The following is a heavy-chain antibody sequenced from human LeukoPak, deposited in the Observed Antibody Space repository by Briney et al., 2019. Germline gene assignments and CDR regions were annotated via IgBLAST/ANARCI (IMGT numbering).Heavy chain of an antibody. CDR1: GFTFSSRW. V-gene: IGHV3-74*01. CDR2: INSDASST. CDR3: ARCQGFGSGSN. Sequence: GGSLELSRAAPGFTFSSRWIGWVRPAPGKGVVWVSRINSDASSTSYADSVKGRFTISRDNAKNTLYLQMDSLRAEDTAVYYCARCQGFGSGSNWGQGTLVTVSS. J-gene: IGHJ4*02. D-gene: IGHD3-10*01.